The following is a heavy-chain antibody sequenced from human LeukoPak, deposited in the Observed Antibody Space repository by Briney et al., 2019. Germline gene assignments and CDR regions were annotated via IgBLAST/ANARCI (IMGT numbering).Heavy chain of an antibody. Sequence: SETLSLTCAVYGGSFSGYYWSWIRQPPGKGLEWIGEINHSGSTNYNPSLKSRVTISVDMSKNQFSLKLSSVTAADTAVYYCARGRRRVTMIVVTYFQHWGQGTLVTVSS. CDR3: ARGRRRVTMIVVTYFQH. V-gene: IGHV4-34*01. CDR2: INHSGST. CDR1: GGSFSGYY. D-gene: IGHD3-22*01. J-gene: IGHJ1*01.